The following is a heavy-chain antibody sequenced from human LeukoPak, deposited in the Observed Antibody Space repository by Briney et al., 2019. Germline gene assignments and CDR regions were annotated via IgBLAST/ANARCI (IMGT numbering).Heavy chain of an antibody. V-gene: IGHV4-59*08. CDR2: VYDSGSA. J-gene: IGHJ3*02. D-gene: IGHD2-15*01. Sequence: SETLSLTCTVSGGSINGDFWAWIRQPPGKGPQLIGYVYDSGSANYHPSLNSRVSISFDSSTNQVSLKLSSVTAADTAVYYCARRVGYDAFDIWGQGTVVTVSS. CDR3: ARRVGYDAFDI. CDR1: GGSINGDF.